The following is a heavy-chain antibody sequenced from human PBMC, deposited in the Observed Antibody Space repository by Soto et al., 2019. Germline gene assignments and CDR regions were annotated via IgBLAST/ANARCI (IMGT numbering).Heavy chain of an antibody. Sequence: XSVKVSCKASGYTFTSYAMHWVRQAPGQSLEWMGWINAGNGNTKYSQKFQGRVTITRDTSASTAYMELSSLRSEDTAVYYCARGGDYYDSSGYYRDAFDIWGQGTMVTVSS. J-gene: IGHJ3*02. CDR3: ARGGDYYDSSGYYRDAFDI. V-gene: IGHV1-3*01. D-gene: IGHD3-22*01. CDR1: GYTFTSYA. CDR2: INAGNGNT.